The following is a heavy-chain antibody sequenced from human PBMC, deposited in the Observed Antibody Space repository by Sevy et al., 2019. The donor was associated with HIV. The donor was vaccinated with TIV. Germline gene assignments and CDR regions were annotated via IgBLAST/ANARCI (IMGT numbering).Heavy chain of an antibody. CDR1: GGSITSPDYN. CDR2: IYYSGNT. Sequence: SETLSLTCSVSGGSITSPDYNWSWVRQPPGKGLEWIGYIYYSGNTYYSPSLKSRASLSIDTSKNQFSLNLNSVTAADTAVYYCTRVAGPFGWSDPWGQGTLVTVSS. V-gene: IGHV4-30-4*01. D-gene: IGHD6-19*01. CDR3: TRVAGPFGWSDP. J-gene: IGHJ5*02.